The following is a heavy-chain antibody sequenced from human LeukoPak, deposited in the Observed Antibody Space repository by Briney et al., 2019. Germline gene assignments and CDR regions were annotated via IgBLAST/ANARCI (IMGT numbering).Heavy chain of an antibody. CDR1: GFTFSSYA. CDR3: ARAPVGATCFDY. D-gene: IGHD1-26*01. J-gene: IGHJ4*02. Sequence: GRSLRLSCAASGFTFSSYAMHWVRQAPGKGLEWVAVISYDGSNKYYADSVKGRFTISRDNAKNTLYLQMNSLRAEDTAVYYCARAPVGATCFDYWGQGTLVTVSS. CDR2: ISYDGSNK. V-gene: IGHV3-30-3*01.